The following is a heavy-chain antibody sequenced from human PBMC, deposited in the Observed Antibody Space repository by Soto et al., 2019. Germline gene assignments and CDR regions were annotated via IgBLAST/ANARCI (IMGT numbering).Heavy chain of an antibody. J-gene: IGHJ5*02. D-gene: IGHD2-15*01. CDR1: GGSFSGYY. CDR3: ARATHSASPPQKTPTDEYNWFDP. Sequence: SETLSLTCAVYGGSFSGYYWSWIRQPPGKGLEWIGEINHSGSTNYNPSLKSRVTISVDTSKNQFSLKLSSVTAADTAVYYCARATHSASPPQKTPTDEYNWFDPWGQGTLVTVSS. CDR2: INHSGST. V-gene: IGHV4-34*01.